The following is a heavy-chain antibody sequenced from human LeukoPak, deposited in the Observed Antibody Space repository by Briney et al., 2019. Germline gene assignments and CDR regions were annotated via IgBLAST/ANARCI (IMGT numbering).Heavy chain of an antibody. D-gene: IGHD4-17*01. CDR3: ARDYADYLGYFFFDY. V-gene: IGHV3-23*01. CDR1: GFTFNNYA. Sequence: GGSLRLSCAASGFTFNNYAMNWVRQAPGKGLEWVSSISGGGETTYYADSAKGRFTISRDNSQNTLYLQMNSLRAEDTAVYYCARDYADYLGYFFFDYWGQGTLVAVCS. CDR2: ISGGGETT. J-gene: IGHJ4*02.